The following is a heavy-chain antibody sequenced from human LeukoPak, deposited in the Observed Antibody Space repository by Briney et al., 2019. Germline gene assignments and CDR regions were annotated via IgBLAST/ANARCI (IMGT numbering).Heavy chain of an antibody. CDR2: IIPIFGTA. J-gene: IGHJ6*03. CDR1: GGTFSSYA. V-gene: IGHV1-69*05. D-gene: IGHD3-22*01. CDR3: ARDPLHYYDSSGQPLYYYMDV. Sequence: ASVKVSCKASGGTFSSYAISWVRQAPGQGLEWMGGIIPIFGTASYAQKFQGRVTMTRDTSTSTVYMELSSLRSEDTAVYYCARDPLHYYDSSGQPLYYYMDVWGKGTTVTVSS.